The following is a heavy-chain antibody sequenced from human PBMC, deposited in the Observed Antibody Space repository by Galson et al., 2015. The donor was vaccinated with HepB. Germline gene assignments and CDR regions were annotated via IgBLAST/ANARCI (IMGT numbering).Heavy chain of an antibody. J-gene: IGHJ4*02. CDR1: GFTFDNFA. D-gene: IGHD3-16*01. V-gene: IGHV3-23*01. Sequence: SLRLSCAASGFTFDNFALSWVRQAPGKGLECVSTMSGSRFSTWYAYSVKGRFTISRDSSKNTVYLQMNNLGVEDTAVYYCAKPAHGGWGQGTLVTVSS. CDR2: MSGSRFST. CDR3: AKPAHGG.